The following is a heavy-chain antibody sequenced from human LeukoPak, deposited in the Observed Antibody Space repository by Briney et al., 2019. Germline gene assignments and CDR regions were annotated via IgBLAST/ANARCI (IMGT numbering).Heavy chain of an antibody. V-gene: IGHV3-66*01. J-gene: IGHJ4*02. CDR2: IYSGGST. Sequence: GGSLRLSCAASEFSVGSNYMTWVRQAPGKGLEWVSLIYSGGSTYYADSVKGRFTISRDNSKNTLYLQMNSLRAEDTAVYYCARVTWFSGNSNFDYWGQGTLVTVSS. D-gene: IGHD4-23*01. CDR1: EFSVGSNY. CDR3: ARVTWFSGNSNFDY.